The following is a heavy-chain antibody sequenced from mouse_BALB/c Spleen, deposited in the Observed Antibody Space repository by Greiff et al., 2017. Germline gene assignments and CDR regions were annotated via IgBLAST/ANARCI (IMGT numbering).Heavy chain of an antibody. V-gene: IGHV1-7*01. CDR3: ARWAYGSSNYFDY. CDR2: INPSTGYT. J-gene: IGHJ2*01. D-gene: IGHD1-1*01. CDR1: GYTFTSYW. Sequence: QVQLQQSGAELAKPGASVKMSCKASGYTFTSYWMHWVKQRPGQGLEWIGYINPSTGYTEYNQKFKDKATLTADKSSSTAYMQLSSLTSEDSAVYYCARWAYGSSNYFDYWGQGTTLTVSS.